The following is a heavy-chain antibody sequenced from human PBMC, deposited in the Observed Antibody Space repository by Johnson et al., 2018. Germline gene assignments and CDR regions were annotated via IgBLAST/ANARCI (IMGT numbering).Heavy chain of an antibody. CDR1: GFTFSNYD. CDR2: IGTAGET. V-gene: IGHV3-13*01. J-gene: IGHJ6*02. CDR3: ARSRRVPAASYYYYGVDG. Sequence: EVQLVESGGGLVQPGGSLRLSCVASGFTFSNYDMHWVRQATGEGLEWVSAIGTAGETYYPGSVKGRFTISRENDKNSLYLQMNSLRAGDTDVYYCARSRRVPAASYYYYGVDGWGQGTTVTVSS. D-gene: IGHD2-2*01.